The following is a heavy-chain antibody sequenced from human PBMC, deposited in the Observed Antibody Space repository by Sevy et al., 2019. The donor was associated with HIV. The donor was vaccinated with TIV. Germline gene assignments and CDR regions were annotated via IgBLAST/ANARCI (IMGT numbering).Heavy chain of an antibody. V-gene: IGHV4-59*08. J-gene: IGHJ4*02. CDR3: ARHGSQGGDPLDL. D-gene: IGHD2-21*02. CDR1: GGSISGHY. Sequence: SETLSLTCAVSGGSISGHYWSWIRQPPGKGLEFIGWIHYSGRTSYTPSVSSRVSMSIDTSTNQFSLKLFSLTAADTAVYYCARHGSQGGDPLDLWGRGTLVTVSS. CDR2: IHYSGRT.